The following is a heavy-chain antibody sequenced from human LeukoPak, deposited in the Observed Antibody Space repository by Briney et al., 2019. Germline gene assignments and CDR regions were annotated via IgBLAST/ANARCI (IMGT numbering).Heavy chain of an antibody. V-gene: IGHV3-23*01. CDR1: GFTFMNYA. CDR2: ISGSGGST. Sequence: GGSLRLSCATSGFTFMNYAMSWVRQAPGKGLEWVSGISGSGGSTYYADSLKGRFTISRDNSKDTLYVQMNSLRAEDTAVYYCAKDRCSNGIGCLYYYMDAWGKGTTVTISS. D-gene: IGHD2-8*01. CDR3: AKDRCSNGIGCLYYYMDA. J-gene: IGHJ6*03.